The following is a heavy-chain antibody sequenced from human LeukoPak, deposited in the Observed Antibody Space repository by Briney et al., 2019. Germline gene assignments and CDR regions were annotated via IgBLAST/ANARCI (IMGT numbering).Heavy chain of an antibody. CDR1: GFTFSSNY. CDR3: ARIPDYYYMDV. J-gene: IGHJ6*03. Sequence: GGSLRLSCAASGFTFSSNYMSWVRQAPGKGLEWVSVIYSGGSTYYADSVKGRFTISRDNSKNTLYLQMNSLRAEDTAVYYCARIPDYYYMDVWGKGTTVTISS. CDR2: IYSGGST. V-gene: IGHV3-53*01.